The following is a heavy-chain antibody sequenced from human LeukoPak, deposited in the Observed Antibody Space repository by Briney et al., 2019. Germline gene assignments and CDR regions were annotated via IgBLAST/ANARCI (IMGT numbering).Heavy chain of an antibody. CDR2: IKQDGSDI. V-gene: IGHV3-7*04. Sequence: GGSLRLSCAASGFTFSSHWMSWVRQAPGKGLEWVACIKQDGSDIYYVDSVKGRFTIPRDNAKNSLYLQMNSLRAEDTAVYYCARGGWYYFDYWGQGTLVTVPS. CDR1: GFTFSSHW. D-gene: IGHD3-22*01. J-gene: IGHJ4*02. CDR3: ARGGWYYFDY.